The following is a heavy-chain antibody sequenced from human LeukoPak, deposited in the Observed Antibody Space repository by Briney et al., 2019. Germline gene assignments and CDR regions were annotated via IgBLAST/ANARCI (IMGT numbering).Heavy chain of an antibody. CDR2: IYYSGST. V-gene: IGHV4-31*03. Sequence: SETLSLTCTVSGGSIGSGGYYWSWIRQHPGKGLEWIGYIYYSGSTYYNPSLKSRVTISVDTSKNQFSLKLSSVTAADTAVYYCASVGYVFSGIDYWGQGTLVTVSS. CDR3: ASVGYVFSGIDY. CDR1: GGSIGSGGYY. D-gene: IGHD3-3*01. J-gene: IGHJ4*02.